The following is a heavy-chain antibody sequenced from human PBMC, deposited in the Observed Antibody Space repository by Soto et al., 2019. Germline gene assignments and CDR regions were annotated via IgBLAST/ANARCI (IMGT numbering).Heavy chain of an antibody. CDR1: GGSISGDY. CDR2: IYYSGST. CDR3: ARHGRGTPLTTRLFFFDY. V-gene: IGHV4-59*08. D-gene: IGHD4-17*01. J-gene: IGHJ4*02. Sequence: SETLSLTCTVSGGSISGDYWAWICQPPGKGLEWIGYIYYSGSTNYNPSLKSRVTISVDTSKNQFSLKLSSVTAADTAVYYCARHGRGTPLTTRLFFFDYRGQGTLVTVSS.